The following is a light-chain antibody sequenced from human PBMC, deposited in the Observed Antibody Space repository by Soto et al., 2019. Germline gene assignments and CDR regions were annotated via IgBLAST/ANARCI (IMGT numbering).Light chain of an antibody. CDR1: QSVSSN. CDR2: GAS. CDR3: QQYGSSGT. Sequence: EIVMTQSPATLSVSPEKRATLSCSASQSVSSNLAWYQQKPGQAPRLLIYGASNRATGIPDRFSGSGSGTDFTLTISRLEPEDFAVYYCQQYGSSGTFGQGTKVDIK. V-gene: IGKV3-20*01. J-gene: IGKJ1*01.